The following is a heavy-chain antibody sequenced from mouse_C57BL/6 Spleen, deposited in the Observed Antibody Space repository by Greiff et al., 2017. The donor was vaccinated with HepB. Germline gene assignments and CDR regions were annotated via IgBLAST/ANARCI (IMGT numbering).Heavy chain of an antibody. Sequence: EVKLVESGGGLVQPGGSLKLSCAASGFTFSDYYMYWVRQTPEKRLEWVAYISNGGGSTYYPDTVKGRFTISRDNAKNTLYLQMSRLKSEDTAMYYCARRGYDYEEAWFAYWGQGTLVTVSA. CDR2: ISNGGGST. D-gene: IGHD2-4*01. J-gene: IGHJ3*01. V-gene: IGHV5-12*01. CDR3: ARRGYDYEEAWFAY. CDR1: GFTFSDYY.